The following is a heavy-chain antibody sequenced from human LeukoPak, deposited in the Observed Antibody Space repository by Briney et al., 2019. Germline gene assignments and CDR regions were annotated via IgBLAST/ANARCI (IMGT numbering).Heavy chain of an antibody. D-gene: IGHD4-17*01. CDR1: GGTFSSYA. Sequence: SVKVSCKASGGTFSSYAISWVRQAPGQGLEWMGGIIPIFGTANYAQKFQGRVTITTDESTSAAYMELSRLRSEDTAVYYCARDYGDYRKSWFDPWGQGTLVTVSS. V-gene: IGHV1-69*05. CDR2: IIPIFGTA. CDR3: ARDYGDYRKSWFDP. J-gene: IGHJ5*02.